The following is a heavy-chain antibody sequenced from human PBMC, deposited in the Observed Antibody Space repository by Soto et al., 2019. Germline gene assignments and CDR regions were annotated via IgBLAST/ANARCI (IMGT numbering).Heavy chain of an antibody. CDR2: ISSSGSTI. D-gene: IGHD1-26*01. J-gene: IGHJ3*02. CDR3: ARDALYSGSYYGAFDI. CDR1: GFTFSSYE. Sequence: EVQLVESGGGLVQPGGSLRLSCAASGFTFSSYEMNWVRQAPGKGLEWVSYISSSGSTIYYADSVKGRFTISRDNAKNSLYLQMNSLRAEDTAVYYCARDALYSGSYYGAFDIWGQGTMVTVSS. V-gene: IGHV3-48*03.